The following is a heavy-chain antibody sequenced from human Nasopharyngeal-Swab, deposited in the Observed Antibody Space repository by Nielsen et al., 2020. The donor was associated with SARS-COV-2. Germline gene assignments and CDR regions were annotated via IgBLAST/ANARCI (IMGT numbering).Heavy chain of an antibody. J-gene: IGHJ6*03. D-gene: IGHD2-2*01. CDR2: IIPILGIA. Sequence: SVKVSCKASGGTFSSYAISWVRQAPGQGLEWMGRIIPILGIANYAQKFQGRVTITADKSTSTAYMELSSLRSEDTAVYYCARDCSSTSCYLYYHYYYMDVWGKGTTVTVSS. V-gene: IGHV1-69*04. CDR1: GGTFSSYA. CDR3: ARDCSSTSCYLYYHYYYMDV.